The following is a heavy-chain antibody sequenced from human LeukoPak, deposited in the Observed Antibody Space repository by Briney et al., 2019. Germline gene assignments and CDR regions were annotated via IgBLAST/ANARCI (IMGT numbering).Heavy chain of an antibody. CDR2: IIPIFGTA. V-gene: IGHV1-69*05. CDR3: VYYDSSGYFY. CDR1: GGTFSSYA. Sequence: ASVKVSCKASGGTFSSYAISWVRQAPGQGLEWMGRIIPIFGTANYAQKFQGRVTITTDESTSTAYMELSSLRSEDTAVYYCVYYDSSGYFYWGQGTLVTVSS. J-gene: IGHJ4*02. D-gene: IGHD3-22*01.